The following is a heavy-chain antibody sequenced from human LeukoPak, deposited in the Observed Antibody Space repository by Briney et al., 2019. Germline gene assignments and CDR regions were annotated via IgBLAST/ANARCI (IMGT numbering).Heavy chain of an antibody. CDR1: GYTLTELS. V-gene: IGHV1-24*01. Sequence: ASVKVSCKVFGYTLTELSMHWVRQAPGKGLEWMGGFDPEDGETIYAQKFQGRVTMTEDTSTDTAYMELSSLRSEDTAVYYCATGRSGSYLDYFDYWGQGTLVTVSS. D-gene: IGHD1-26*01. J-gene: IGHJ4*02. CDR3: ATGRSGSYLDYFDY. CDR2: FDPEDGET.